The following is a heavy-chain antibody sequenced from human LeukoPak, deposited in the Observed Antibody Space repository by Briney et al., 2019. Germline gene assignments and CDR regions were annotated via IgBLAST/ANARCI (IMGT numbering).Heavy chain of an antibody. CDR2: IYYSGST. CDR1: GGSISSGGYY. CDR3: ARDHYDSSGYGGSWFDP. Sequence: PSETLSLTCTVSGGSISSGGYYWSWIRQHPGKGLEWIGYIYYSGSTYYNPSLKSRVTISVDTSKNQFSLKLSSVTAADTAVYYCARDHYDSSGYGGSWFDPWGQGTLVTVSS. J-gene: IGHJ5*02. V-gene: IGHV4-31*03. D-gene: IGHD3-22*01.